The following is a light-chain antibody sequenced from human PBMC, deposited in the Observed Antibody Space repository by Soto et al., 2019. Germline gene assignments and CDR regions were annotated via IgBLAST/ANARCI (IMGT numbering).Light chain of an antibody. CDR2: EVY. Sequence: QSALTQPASVSGSPGQSITISCTGTSSDVGNYNLVSWYQQPTGKAPKFMIYEVYKRPSGISNRFSGSKSGNTASLTISVLQSEDEANYYFCSYAGSINFVIFGGENKLTV. J-gene: IGLJ2*01. CDR3: CSYAGSINFVI. V-gene: IGLV2-23*02. CDR1: SSDVGNYNL.